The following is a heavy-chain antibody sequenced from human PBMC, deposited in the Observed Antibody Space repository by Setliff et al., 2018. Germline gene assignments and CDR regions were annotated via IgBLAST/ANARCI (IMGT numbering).Heavy chain of an antibody. V-gene: IGHV4-61*09. Sequence: SETLSLTCTVSGGSISSGSHYWTWIRQPTGKRLEWIGHIDPSGDTNYSPSLRSRVTISRDTSKNQLSLELTSVTAADTAVYYCARWLVRDSGYYPRLSYMDVWGKGTTVTVSS. J-gene: IGHJ6*03. CDR3: ARWLVRDSGYYPRLSYMDV. CDR2: IDPSGDT. D-gene: IGHD3-22*01. CDR1: GGSISSGSHY.